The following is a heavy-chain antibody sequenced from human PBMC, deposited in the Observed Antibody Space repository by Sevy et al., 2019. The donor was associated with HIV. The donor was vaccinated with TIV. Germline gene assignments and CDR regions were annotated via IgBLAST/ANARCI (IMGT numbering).Heavy chain of an antibody. CDR2: INPNSGGT. D-gene: IGHD2-2*01. CDR1: GYTVTGYY. J-gene: IGHJ4*02. CDR3: ARDLDDIVVVPAAMDY. V-gene: IGHV1-2*02. Sequence: ASVKVSCKASGYTVTGYYMHWVRQAPGQGLEWMGWINPNSGGTNYAQKFQGRVTMTRDTSISTAYMELSRLRSDDTAVYYCARDLDDIVVVPAAMDYWGQGTLVTVSS.